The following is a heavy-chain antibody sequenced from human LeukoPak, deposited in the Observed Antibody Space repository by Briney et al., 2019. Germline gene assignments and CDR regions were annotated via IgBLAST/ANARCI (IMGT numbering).Heavy chain of an antibody. CDR3: ARYSSSWYSYYYMDV. CDR1: GYTFTSYG. V-gene: IGHV1-18*01. CDR2: ISAYNGNT. D-gene: IGHD6-13*01. Sequence: APVKVSCKASGYTFTSYGISWVRQAPGQGLEWMGWISAYNGNTNYAQKLQGRVTMTTDTSTSTAYMELRSLRSDDTAVYYCARYSSSWYSYYYMDVWGKGTTVTVSS. J-gene: IGHJ6*03.